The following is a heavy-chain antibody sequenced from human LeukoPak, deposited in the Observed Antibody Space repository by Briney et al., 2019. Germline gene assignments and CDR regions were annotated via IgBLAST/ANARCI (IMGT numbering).Heavy chain of an antibody. Sequence: PGGSLRLSCAASGFTFTDYWMTWVRQVPGKGLEWVANIHKAGTESYYVDSVKGRFAISRDNAKNSLYLQLSSLRVDDTAVYYCARVGTWELQGVFDYGGQGTLVSVSS. D-gene: IGHD1-26*01. CDR2: IHKAGTES. CDR1: GFTFTDYW. J-gene: IGHJ4*02. CDR3: ARVGTWELQGVFDY. V-gene: IGHV3-7*01.